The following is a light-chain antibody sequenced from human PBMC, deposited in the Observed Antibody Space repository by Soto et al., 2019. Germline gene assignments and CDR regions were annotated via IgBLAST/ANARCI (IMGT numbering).Light chain of an antibody. V-gene: IGKV3-11*01. J-gene: IGKJ4*01. CDR3: QQRSAWPLT. CDR2: DTS. CDR1: QSVGNF. Sequence: EIVLTQSPATLSLSPGERATLSCRASQSVGNFIAWYQQKPGQAPRLLIYDTSNRFTGIPARFSGSGSGTDCTLTINSLESEDSAVFYCQQRSAWPLTFGGGTRVEIK.